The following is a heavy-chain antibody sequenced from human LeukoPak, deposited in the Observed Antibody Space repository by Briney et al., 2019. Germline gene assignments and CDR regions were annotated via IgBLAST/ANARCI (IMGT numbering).Heavy chain of an antibody. CDR2: IYHSGKT. Sequence: SETLSLTCTVSSDPISSSSYYWGWIRQPPEKGLEWIGSIYHSGKTYYNTSLKNRVTISVETSKNQFSLRLRSVTAADTAVYYCARLHVYYYGWFDPWGQGTLVTVSS. V-gene: IGHV4-39*01. CDR1: SDPISSSSYY. D-gene: IGHD3-10*01. CDR3: ARLHVYYYGWFDP. J-gene: IGHJ5*02.